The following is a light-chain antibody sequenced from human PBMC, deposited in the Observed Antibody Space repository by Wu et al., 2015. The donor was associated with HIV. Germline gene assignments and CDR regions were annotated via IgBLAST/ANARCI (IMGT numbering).Light chain of an antibody. CDR2: SAS. J-gene: IGKJ1*01. Sequence: EIVMTQSPATLSVSPGERATLSCRASQSVRNYLAWYQQKPGQAPRLLIYSASTRATGIPARFSGSGSGTELTLTIGSLQSEDFALYFCQQYNIWPETFGQGTKVEIK. CDR3: QQYNIWPET. CDR1: QSVRNY. V-gene: IGKV3-15*01.